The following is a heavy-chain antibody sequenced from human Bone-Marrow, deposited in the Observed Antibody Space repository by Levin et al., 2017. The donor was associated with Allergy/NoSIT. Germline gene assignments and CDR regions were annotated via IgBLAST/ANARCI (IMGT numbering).Heavy chain of an antibody. CDR3: TRQAAGGNYGDF. V-gene: IGHV5-51*01. CDR1: GFDFTTSW. D-gene: IGHD4-23*01. CDR2: IYPKDSDT. J-gene: IGHJ4*02. Sequence: PGGSLRLSCEASGFDFTTSWIGWVRQMPGGGLEWMGIIYPKDSDTRYSPSFRGQVTISVDTSISTAYLQWSRLEASDSAIYYCTRQAAGGNYGDFWGQGTRVTVSS.